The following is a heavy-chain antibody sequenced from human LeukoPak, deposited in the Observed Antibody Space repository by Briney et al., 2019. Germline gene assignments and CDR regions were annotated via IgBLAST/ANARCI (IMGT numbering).Heavy chain of an antibody. CDR1: GVDIYSSTYY. D-gene: IGHD2-15*01. Sequence: SETLSLTCTVSGVDIYSSTYYWAWIRQPPGKGLEFIGSIYYNEDTYSNPSLKSRLTISVDTSTNQFSLRLNSVTAADTAVYFCARQLAADTDAFDIWGQGTMVTVSS. CDR3: ARQLAADTDAFDI. J-gene: IGHJ3*02. V-gene: IGHV4-39*01. CDR2: IYYNEDT.